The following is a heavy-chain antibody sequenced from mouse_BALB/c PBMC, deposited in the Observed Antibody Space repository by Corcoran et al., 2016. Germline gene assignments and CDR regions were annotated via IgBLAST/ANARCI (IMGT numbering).Heavy chain of an antibody. CDR1: GFNIKDYY. J-gene: IGHJ2*01. D-gene: IGHD2-4*01. Sequence: EVQLQQSGAELVRPGALVKLSCKASGFNIKDYYMHWVKQRPEQGLEWIGWIDPENGNTIYDPKFQGKASITADTSSNTAYLQLSCLTSEDTAVYYCATMITYYFDYWGQGTTLTVSS. CDR2: IDPENGNT. CDR3: ATMITYYFDY. V-gene: IGHV14-1*02.